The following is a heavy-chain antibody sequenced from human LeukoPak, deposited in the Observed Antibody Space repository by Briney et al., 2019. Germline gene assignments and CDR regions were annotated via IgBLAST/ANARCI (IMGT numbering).Heavy chain of an antibody. CDR3: ARVKVRGVMRWFDP. CDR2: IYTSGST. CDR1: GGSISSGSYY. V-gene: IGHV4-61*02. D-gene: IGHD3-10*01. J-gene: IGHJ5*02. Sequence: SQTPSLTCTVSGGSISSGSYYWSWIRQPAGKGLEWIGRIYTSGSTNYNPSLKSRVTISVDTSKNQFSLKLSSVTAADTAVYYCARVKVRGVMRWFDPWGQGTLVTVSS.